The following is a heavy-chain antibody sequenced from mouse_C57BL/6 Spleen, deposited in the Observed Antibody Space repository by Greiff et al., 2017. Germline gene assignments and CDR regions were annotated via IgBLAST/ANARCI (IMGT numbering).Heavy chain of an antibody. CDR3: ARESYYDYDEEDFDY. D-gene: IGHD2-4*01. CDR2: ISDGGSYT. V-gene: IGHV5-4*01. Sequence: DVKLVESGGGLVKPGGSLKLSCAASGFTFSSYAMSWVRQTPEKRLEWVATISDGGSYTYYPDNVKGRFTISRDNAKTNLYLQRSHIRSEDTAMYYCARESYYDYDEEDFDYWGQGTPVTVS. J-gene: IGHJ2*01. CDR1: GFTFSSYA.